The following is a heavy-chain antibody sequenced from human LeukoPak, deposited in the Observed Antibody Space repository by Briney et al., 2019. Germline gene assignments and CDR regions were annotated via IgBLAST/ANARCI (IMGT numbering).Heavy chain of an antibody. CDR2: IIPIFGTA. J-gene: IGHJ6*03. V-gene: IGHV1-69*13. Sequence: SVKVSCKASGGTFSSYAISWVRQAPGQGLEWMGGIIPIFGTANYAQKFQGRVTITADESTSTAYMELSSLRSEDTAVYYCARAPGDSRRYYYYYMDVWGTGTTVTVSS. CDR3: ARAPGDSRRYYYYYMDV. D-gene: IGHD3-16*01. CDR1: GGTFSSYA.